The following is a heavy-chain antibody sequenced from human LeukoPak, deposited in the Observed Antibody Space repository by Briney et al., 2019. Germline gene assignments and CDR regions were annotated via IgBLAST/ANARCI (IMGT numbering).Heavy chain of an antibody. J-gene: IGHJ6*03. CDR3: ARDASIVDPAGYMDV. CDR2: ISYDGSYK. CDR1: GFTFSNYG. D-gene: IGHD6-6*01. Sequence: GGSLRLSCAASGFTFSNYGMHWVRQAPGKGLEWVAFISYDGSYKYYADSVKGRFTISGDNSKNTLYLQMNSLRAEDTAVYSCARDASIVDPAGYMDVWGKGTTVTVSS. V-gene: IGHV3-30*03.